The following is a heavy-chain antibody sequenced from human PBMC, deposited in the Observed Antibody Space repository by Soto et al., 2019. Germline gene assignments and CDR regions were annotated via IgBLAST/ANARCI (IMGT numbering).Heavy chain of an antibody. J-gene: IGHJ3*02. Sequence: PSETLSLTCSVSGGSVNTYYWSWIRQPPGKGQEWIGYIYYSGSTNYNPSLKSRVTISVDTSKNQFSLKLSSVTAADTAVYYCARHRVGIVGAPRGAFDIWGQGTMVTVSS. CDR3: ARHRVGIVGAPRGAFDI. CDR2: IYYSGST. CDR1: GGSVNTYY. D-gene: IGHD1-26*01. V-gene: IGHV4-59*08.